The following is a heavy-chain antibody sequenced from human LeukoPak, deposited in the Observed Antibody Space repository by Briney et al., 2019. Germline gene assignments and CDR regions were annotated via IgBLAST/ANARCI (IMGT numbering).Heavy chain of an antibody. D-gene: IGHD2-2*01. J-gene: IGHJ4*02. CDR1: GGSFSGYY. CDR3: ARGSPPQLGYCSSTSCYPFDY. Sequence: SETLSLTCAVYGGSFSGYYWSWIRQAPGKGLEWIGEINHSGSTNYNPSLKSRVTISVDTSKNQFSLKLSSVTAADTAVYYCARGSPPQLGYCSSTSCYPFDYWGQGTLVTVSS. CDR2: INHSGST. V-gene: IGHV4-34*01.